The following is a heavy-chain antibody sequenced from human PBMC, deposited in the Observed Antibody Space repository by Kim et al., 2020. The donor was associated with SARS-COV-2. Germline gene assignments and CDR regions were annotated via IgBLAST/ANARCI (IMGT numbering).Heavy chain of an antibody. J-gene: IGHJ6*02. Sequence: GGSLRLSCAASGFTFSSNDMSWVRQAPGKGLEWVSAISGSGGSTYSAASEKGRTTITNNTHKNTLYLQMNSVRAEETAGYYWGKDLRFRFLEWLRTQQKYDVGMEVWGQGTTFTVSS. V-gene: IGHV3-23*01. CDR2: ISGSGGST. D-gene: IGHD3-3*01. CDR3: GKDLRFRFLEWLRTQQKYDVGMEV. CDR1: GFTFSSND.